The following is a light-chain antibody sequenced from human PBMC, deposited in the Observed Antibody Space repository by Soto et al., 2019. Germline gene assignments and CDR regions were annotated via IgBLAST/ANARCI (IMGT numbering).Light chain of an antibody. J-gene: IGKJ1*01. CDR1: QAVSSY. CDR3: QQVETYPWT. V-gene: IGKV1-9*01. CDR2: GAS. Sequence: IQLTQSPSSLPASVGDRVTITCRASQAVSSYLAWYQQKPGMAPKLLIYGASTLQSGVPPRFSGSGSGTDSTLTINALQPEDSATYFCQQVETYPWTFGQGTKVDIK.